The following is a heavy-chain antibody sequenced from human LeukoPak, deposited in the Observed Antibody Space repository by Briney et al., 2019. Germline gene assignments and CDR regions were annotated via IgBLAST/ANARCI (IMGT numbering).Heavy chain of an antibody. V-gene: IGHV3-23*01. CDR3: ARTYYDFWSGYPHSPPYDAFDI. Sequence: GGSLRLSCAASGFTFSSYGMSWVRQAPGKGLEWVSAISGSGGSTYYADSVKGRFTISRDNSKNSLYLQMNSLRAEDTAVYYCARTYYDFWSGYPHSPPYDAFDIWGQGTMVTVSS. CDR1: GFTFSSYG. J-gene: IGHJ3*02. CDR2: ISGSGGST. D-gene: IGHD3-3*01.